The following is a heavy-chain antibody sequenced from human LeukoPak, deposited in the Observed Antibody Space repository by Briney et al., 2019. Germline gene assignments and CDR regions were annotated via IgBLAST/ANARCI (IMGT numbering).Heavy chain of an antibody. CDR1: GYTFTGYY. CDR3: ARGVPAAKGVFDY. D-gene: IGHD2-2*01. CDR2: INPNSGGT. V-gene: IGHV1-2*04. Sequence: GASVKVSCKASGYTFTGYYMHWVRQAPGQGLEWMGWINPNSGGTNYAQKFQGWVTMTRDTSISTAYMELSRLRSDDTAVYYCARGVPAAKGVFDYWGQGTLVTVSS. J-gene: IGHJ4*02.